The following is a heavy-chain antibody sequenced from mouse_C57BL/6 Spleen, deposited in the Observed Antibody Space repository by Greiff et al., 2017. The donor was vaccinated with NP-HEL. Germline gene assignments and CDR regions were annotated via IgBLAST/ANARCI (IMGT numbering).Heavy chain of an antibody. CDR3: ASYYDYDYFDY. D-gene: IGHD2-4*01. CDR1: GFNIKDYY. Sequence: VQLQQSGAELVKPGASVKLSCTASGFNIKDYYMHWVKQRPEQGLEWIGRIDPEDGDTKYAPKFQGKATITADTSSNTAYLQLSSLTSEDTSVYYCASYYDYDYFDYWGQGTTLTVSS. CDR2: IDPEDGDT. J-gene: IGHJ2*01. V-gene: IGHV14-2*01.